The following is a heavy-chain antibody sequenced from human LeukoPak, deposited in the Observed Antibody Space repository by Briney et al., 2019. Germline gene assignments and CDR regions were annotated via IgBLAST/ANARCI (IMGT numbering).Heavy chain of an antibody. Sequence: GGSLRLSCAASGFTFDDYGMSWVRQAPGKGLEWVSYISSSSGTIYYADSVKGRFTISRDNAKNSLYLQMNSLRAEDTAVYYCARDGAPRYCSGGSCYPVSDAFDIWGQGTMVTVSS. CDR2: ISSSSGTI. J-gene: IGHJ3*02. V-gene: IGHV3-48*01. CDR3: ARDGAPRYCSGGSCYPVSDAFDI. D-gene: IGHD2-15*01. CDR1: GFTFDDYG.